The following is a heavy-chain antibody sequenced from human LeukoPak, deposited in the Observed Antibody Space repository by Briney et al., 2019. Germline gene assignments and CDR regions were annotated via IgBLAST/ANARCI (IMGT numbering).Heavy chain of an antibody. D-gene: IGHD4-11*01. Sequence: PGGSLRLSCAASGFTFSSYGMHWVRQAPGKGLEWVAVIWNDGSQKYYADSVKGRFTISRDNSRNTLYLQMNSLRADDTAVYYCAKDLDYTTSGYYFDYWGQGTLVTVSS. J-gene: IGHJ4*02. CDR1: GFTFSSYG. V-gene: IGHV3-33*06. CDR3: AKDLDYTTSGYYFDY. CDR2: IWNDGSQK.